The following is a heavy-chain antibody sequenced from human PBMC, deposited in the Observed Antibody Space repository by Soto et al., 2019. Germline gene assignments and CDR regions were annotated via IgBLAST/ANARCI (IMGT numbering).Heavy chain of an antibody. CDR3: AHAGMITFGDPFDY. Sequence: QITLKESGPPLVKPTQPLTLTCTFSGFSLSTSGVGVGWIRQPPGKALEWLALIYWNDDKRYSPSLKSRLTITKDTSKNQVVLTMTNMDPVDTATYYCAHAGMITFGDPFDYWGQGTLVTVSS. V-gene: IGHV2-5*01. J-gene: IGHJ4*02. CDR2: IYWNDDK. D-gene: IGHD3-16*01. CDR1: GFSLSTSGVG.